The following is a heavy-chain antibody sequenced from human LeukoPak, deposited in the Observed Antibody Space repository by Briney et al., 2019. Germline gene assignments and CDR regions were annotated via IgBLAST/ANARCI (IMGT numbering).Heavy chain of an antibody. J-gene: IGHJ6*02. D-gene: IGHD3-10*01. Sequence: GVLRLSCAASGFTFSSYWMNWVRQAPGKGLEWVSAISGSGKSTYYADSVKGRFTISRDNSKNTLYLQMNSLRAEDTAVYYCAKSGGDSGGYYLYYGMDVWGQGTTVTVSS. CDR3: AKSGGDSGGYYLYYGMDV. CDR1: GFTFSSYW. V-gene: IGHV3-23*01. CDR2: ISGSGKST.